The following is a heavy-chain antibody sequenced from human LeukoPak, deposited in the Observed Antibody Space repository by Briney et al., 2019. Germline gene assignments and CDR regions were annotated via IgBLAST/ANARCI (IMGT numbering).Heavy chain of an antibody. CDR2: MTTSGNTI. V-gene: IGHV3-48*02. CDR1: GITFSGYS. Sequence: GGSLRLSCVVSGITFSGYSMIWVRQAPGKGLEWLSFMTTSGNTIFYAESVKDRFTISRDNAKKSLYLQMNSLRDEDTAVYYCARVGGATAVSMYFEYWGQGTLVTVSS. D-gene: IGHD1-26*01. CDR3: ARVGGATAVSMYFEY. J-gene: IGHJ4*02.